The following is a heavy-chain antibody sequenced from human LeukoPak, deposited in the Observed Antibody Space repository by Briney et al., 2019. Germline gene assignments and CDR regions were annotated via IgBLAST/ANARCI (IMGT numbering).Heavy chain of an antibody. J-gene: IGHJ4*02. V-gene: IGHV3-23*01. Sequence: GGSLRLSCAASGFTFSSYAMSWVRQAPGKGLEWVSTINGSGGVTYYPDSVRGRFTISRDNSKNTLHLQMDSLRAEDTAIYYCAKWPEGATPKFHYWGQGTLVTVSS. CDR2: INGSGGVT. CDR1: GFTFSSYA. D-gene: IGHD1-26*01. CDR3: AKWPEGATPKFHY.